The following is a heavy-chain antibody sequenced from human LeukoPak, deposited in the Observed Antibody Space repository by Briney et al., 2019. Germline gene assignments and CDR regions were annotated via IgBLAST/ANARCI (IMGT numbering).Heavy chain of an antibody. J-gene: IGHJ6*03. Sequence: GGSLRLSCAVSGFTFSSYSMNWVRQAPGEGLGWVSSISSSSSYIYYADSVKGRFTTSRDNAKNSLYLQMNSLRAEDTAVYYCARYSSGYYYRHMDVWGKGTTVTVPS. V-gene: IGHV3-21*01. CDR3: ARYSSGYYYRHMDV. CDR2: ISSSSSYI. CDR1: GFTFSSYS. D-gene: IGHD3-22*01.